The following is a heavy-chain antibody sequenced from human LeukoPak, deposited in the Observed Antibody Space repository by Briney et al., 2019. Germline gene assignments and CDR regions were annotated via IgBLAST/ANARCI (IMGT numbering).Heavy chain of an antibody. D-gene: IGHD2-15*01. Sequence: SETLSLTCAVCGGSFSGYYWSWIRQPPGKGLEWIGEINHSGSTNYNPSLKSRVTISVDTSKNQFSLKLSSVTAADTAVYYCARRNCSGGSCAYYFDYWGQGTLVTVSS. CDR3: ARRNCSGGSCAYYFDY. CDR1: GGSFSGYY. J-gene: IGHJ4*02. CDR2: INHSGST. V-gene: IGHV4-34*01.